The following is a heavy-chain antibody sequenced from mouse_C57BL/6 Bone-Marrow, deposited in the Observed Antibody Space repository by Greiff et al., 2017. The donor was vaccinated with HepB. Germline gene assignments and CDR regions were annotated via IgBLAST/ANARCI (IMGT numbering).Heavy chain of an antibody. CDR2: ISNGGGST. J-gene: IGHJ3*01. CDR1: GFTFSDYY. V-gene: IGHV5-12*01. CDR3: ARQGYYGSRSWFAY. D-gene: IGHD1-1*01. Sequence: DVQLVESGGGLVQPGGSLKLSCAASGFTFSDYYMYWVRQTPEKRLEWVAYISNGGGSTYYPDTVKGRFTISRDNAKNTLYLQMSRLKSEDTAMYYCARQGYYGSRSWFAYWGQGTLVTVSA.